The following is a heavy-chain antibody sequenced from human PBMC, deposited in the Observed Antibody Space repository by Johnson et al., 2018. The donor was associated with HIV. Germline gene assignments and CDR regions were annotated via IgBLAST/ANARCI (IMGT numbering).Heavy chain of an antibody. Sequence: VQLVESGGGVVQPGRSLRLSCAASRFTFSSYAMHWVRQAPGKGLEWVAVISYDGSNKYYADSVKGRFTISRDNSKNTLYLQMNSLRAEDTAVYYCARDPYGSGPYVAFDIWGQGTMVTVSS. J-gene: IGHJ3*02. D-gene: IGHD3-10*01. CDR1: RFTFSSYA. CDR3: ARDPYGSGPYVAFDI. V-gene: IGHV3-30-3*01. CDR2: ISYDGSNK.